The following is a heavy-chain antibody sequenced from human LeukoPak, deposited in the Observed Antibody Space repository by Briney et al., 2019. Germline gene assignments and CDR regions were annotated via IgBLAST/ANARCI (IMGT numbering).Heavy chain of an antibody. V-gene: IGHV3-74*01. J-gene: IGHJ4*02. CDR1: GFIFSNHW. D-gene: IGHD6-6*01. Sequence: GGSLRLSCAASGFIFSNHWMHWVRHAPGKGLVWVSRINTDGSSTRYADSVKGRFTISRDNAKNTLYLQMNSLRAEDTAVYYCARGRSDNYFDYWGQGTLVTVSS. CDR2: INTDGSST. CDR3: ARGRSDNYFDY.